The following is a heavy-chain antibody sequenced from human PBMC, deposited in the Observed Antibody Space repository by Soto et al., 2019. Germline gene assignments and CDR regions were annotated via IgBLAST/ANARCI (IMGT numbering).Heavy chain of an antibody. Sequence: SVEVSCKACGFTFTSSAVQWARQARGQRLEWIGWIVVGSGNTNYAQKFQERVTITRDMSTSTAYMELSSLRSEDKAVYYCAAGSGLDDYWGQGTLVTVPS. CDR2: IVVGSGNT. J-gene: IGHJ4*02. V-gene: IGHV1-58*01. CDR3: AAGSGLDDY. CDR1: GFTFTSSA. D-gene: IGHD6-19*01.